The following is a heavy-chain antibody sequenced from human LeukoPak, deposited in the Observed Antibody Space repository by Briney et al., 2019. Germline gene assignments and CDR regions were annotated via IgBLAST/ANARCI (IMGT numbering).Heavy chain of an antibody. J-gene: IGHJ4*02. Sequence: GASVKVSCKASGYTFTDYYMHWVRQAPGQGLEWMGWITPNSGATKYAQKFRGRVSMTRDTSINTAYMELSRLRSDDTAIYYCARVSRSYYDSSGDFDYRGQGTLVTVSS. V-gene: IGHV1-2*02. CDR3: ARVSRSYYDSSGDFDY. CDR1: GYTFTDYY. D-gene: IGHD3-22*01. CDR2: ITPNSGAT.